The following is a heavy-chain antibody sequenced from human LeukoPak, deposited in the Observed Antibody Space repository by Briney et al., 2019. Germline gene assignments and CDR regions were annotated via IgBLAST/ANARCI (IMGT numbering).Heavy chain of an antibody. CDR1: GGTFSSYA. D-gene: IGHD5-12*01. CDR2: IIPIFGTA. CDR3: ARGLVATNGNFDY. V-gene: IGHV1-69*06. Sequence: GASVKVSCKASGGTFSSYAISWVRQAPGQGLEWMGGIIPIFGTANYAQKFQGRVTITADKSTSTAYMELSSLRSEDTAVYYCARGLVATNGNFDYWGQGTLVTVSS. J-gene: IGHJ4*02.